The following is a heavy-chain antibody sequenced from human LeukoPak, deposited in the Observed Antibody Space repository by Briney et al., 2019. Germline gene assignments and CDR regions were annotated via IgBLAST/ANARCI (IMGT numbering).Heavy chain of an antibody. J-gene: IGHJ4*02. D-gene: IGHD3-22*01. V-gene: IGHV4-61*02. CDR3: AREGVYYYDSSGYYLFDY. CDR1: GGSISSGSYY. Sequence: SETLSLTCTVSGGSISSGSYYWSWIRLPAGKGLEWIGRIYTSGSTNYDPSLKSRVTISVDTSKNQFSLKLSSVTAADTAVYYCAREGVYYYDSSGYYLFDYWGQGTLVTVSS. CDR2: IYTSGST.